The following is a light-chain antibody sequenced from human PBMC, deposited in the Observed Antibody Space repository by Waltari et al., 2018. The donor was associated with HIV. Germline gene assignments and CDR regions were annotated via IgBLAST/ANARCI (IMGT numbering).Light chain of an antibody. V-gene: IGLV3-1*01. CDR2: QDN. J-gene: IGLJ3*02. CDR1: KLGDKY. Sequence: SYELTQPPSVSVSPGQTASIACSGDKLGDKYACWYQQRPGQSPVLVIYQDNKRPSWIPERISGSNSGNTATLTISGTQAMDEADYYCQAWDSSTVVFGGGTKLTVL. CDR3: QAWDSSTVV.